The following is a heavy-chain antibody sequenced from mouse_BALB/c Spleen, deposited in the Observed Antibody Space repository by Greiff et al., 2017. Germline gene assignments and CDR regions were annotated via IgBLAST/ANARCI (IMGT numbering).Heavy chain of an antibody. Sequence: EVKVVESGGGLVQPGGSRKLSCAASGFTFSDYGMAWVRQAPGKGPEWVAFISNLAYSIYYADTVTGRFTISRENAKNTLYLEMSSLRSEDTAMYYCARVPMDYWGQGTSVTVSS. V-gene: IGHV5-15*02. CDR3: ARVPMDY. CDR2: ISNLAYSI. J-gene: IGHJ4*01. CDR1: GFTFSDYG.